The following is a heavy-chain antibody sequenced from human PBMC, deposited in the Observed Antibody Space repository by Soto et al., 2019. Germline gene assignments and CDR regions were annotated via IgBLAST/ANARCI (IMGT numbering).Heavy chain of an antibody. Sequence: ASVKVSFKASGYTFTSYGISWVRQAPGQGLEWMGWISAYNGNTNYAQKLQGRVTMTTDTSTSTAYMELRSLRSEDTAVYYCASSSIPTTFGVGAGMDYYYYMDVWGKGTTVTVSS. CDR3: ASSSIPTTFGVGAGMDYYYYMDV. V-gene: IGHV1-18*01. CDR1: GYTFTSYG. CDR2: ISAYNGNT. D-gene: IGHD3-3*01. J-gene: IGHJ6*03.